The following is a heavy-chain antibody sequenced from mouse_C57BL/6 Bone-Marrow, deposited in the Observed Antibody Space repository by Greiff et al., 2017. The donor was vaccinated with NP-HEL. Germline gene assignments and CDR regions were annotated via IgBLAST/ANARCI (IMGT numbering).Heavy chain of an antibody. D-gene: IGHD2-5*01. CDR1: GYTFTSYW. V-gene: IGHV1-52*01. J-gene: IGHJ4*01. CDR3: ARGDYYSNLGYDMDD. CDR2: IDPSDSET. Sequence: VQLQQPGAELVRPGSSVKLSCKASGYTFTSYWMHWVKQRPIQGLEWIGNIDPSDSETHYNQKFKDKATLTVDKSSSTAYMQLSSLTSEDSAVYYCARGDYYSNLGYDMDDWGQGTSVTVSS.